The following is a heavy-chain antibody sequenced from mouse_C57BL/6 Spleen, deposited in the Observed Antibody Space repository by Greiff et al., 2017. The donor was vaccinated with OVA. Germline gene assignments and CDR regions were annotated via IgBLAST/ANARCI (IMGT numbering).Heavy chain of an antibody. V-gene: IGHV6-3*01. CDR1: GFTFSNYW. J-gene: IGHJ3*01. CDR3: TDGYVAWFAY. Sequence: EVKLEESGGGLVQPGGSMKLSCVASGFTFSNYWMNWVRQSPEKGLEWVAQIRLKSDNYATHYAVSVKGRFTISRDESKSRVYLQMKNLRAEDTGIYYCTDGYVAWFAYWGQGTLVTVSA. CDR2: IRLKSDNYAT. D-gene: IGHD1-2*01.